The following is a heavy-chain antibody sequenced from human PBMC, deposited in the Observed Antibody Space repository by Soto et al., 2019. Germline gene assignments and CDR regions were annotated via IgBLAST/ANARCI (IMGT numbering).Heavy chain of an antibody. CDR1: GFTFASYV. CDR3: ANAEHPRRSIGFDY. CDR2: ISATGGST. Sequence: PGGTLRLSCAGSGFTFASYVMTRVRQAPGKGLEWVSSISATGGSTYYAGSVKGRFTISRDNSKNTLYLQMNSLRAEDTAIYYCANAEHPRRSIGFDYWGQGTLVTVSS. J-gene: IGHJ4*02. D-gene: IGHD3-16*02. V-gene: IGHV3-23*01.